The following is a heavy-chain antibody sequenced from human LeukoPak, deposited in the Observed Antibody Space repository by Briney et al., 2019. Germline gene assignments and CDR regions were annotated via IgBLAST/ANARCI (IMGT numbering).Heavy chain of an antibody. CDR1: GFTFSSYG. D-gene: IGHD5-18*01. V-gene: IGHV3-30*02. J-gene: IGHJ3*02. CDR3: AKDLWLLGSRLPYDAFDI. Sequence: PGRSLRLSCAASGFTFSSYGMHWVRQAPGKGLEWVAFIRYDGSNKYYADSVKGRFTISRDNSKNTLYLQMNSLRAEDTAVYYCAKDLWLLGSRLPYDAFDIWGQGTMVTVSS. CDR2: IRYDGSNK.